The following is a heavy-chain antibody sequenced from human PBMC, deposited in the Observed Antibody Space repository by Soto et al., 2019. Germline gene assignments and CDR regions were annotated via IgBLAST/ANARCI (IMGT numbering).Heavy chain of an antibody. J-gene: IGHJ6*02. CDR3: ARDSLDFWSGSGDDGMDV. V-gene: IGHV3-53*01. Sequence: GGSLRLSCAASGFTVSSNYMSWVRQAPGKGLEWVSVIYSCGSTYYADSVKGRFTISRDNSKNTLYLQMNSLRAEDTAVYYCARDSLDFWSGSGDDGMDVWGQGTTVTVSS. CDR2: IYSCGST. CDR1: GFTVSSNY. D-gene: IGHD3-3*01.